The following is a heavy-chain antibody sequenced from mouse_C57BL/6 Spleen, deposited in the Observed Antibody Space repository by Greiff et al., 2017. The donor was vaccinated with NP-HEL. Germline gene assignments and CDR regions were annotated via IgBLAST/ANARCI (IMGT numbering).Heavy chain of an antibody. Sequence: QVQLQQSGPGLVQPSQSLSITCTVSGFSFTSYGVHWVRQSPGKGLEWLGVIWSGGSTDYNAAFISRLSISKDNSTSQVFCKRNSLQPDDTAIYYCAKNSDGYSCPFGCWGQGTTLSVSS. J-gene: IGHJ2*01. CDR1: GFSFTSYG. V-gene: IGHV2-2*01. CDR3: AKNSDGYSCPFGC. D-gene: IGHD2-3*01. CDR2: IWSGGST.